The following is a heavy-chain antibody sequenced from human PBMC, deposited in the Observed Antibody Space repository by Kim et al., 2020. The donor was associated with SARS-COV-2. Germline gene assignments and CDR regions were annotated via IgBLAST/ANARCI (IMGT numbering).Heavy chain of an antibody. CDR2: IYRGGTT. J-gene: IGHJ6*01. CDR3: ARDMWFGYSNDYNAMDV. D-gene: IGHD3-9*01. CDR1: GGSISTSNW. Sequence: SETLSLTCVVSGGSISTSNWWSWVRQAPGKGLEWIGEIYRGGTTNYTPPTKSRATISIDKSKNQVTLKLSSATAAATAMYYCARDMWFGYSNDYNAMDVGQEGTTVTVSA. V-gene: IGHV4-4*02.